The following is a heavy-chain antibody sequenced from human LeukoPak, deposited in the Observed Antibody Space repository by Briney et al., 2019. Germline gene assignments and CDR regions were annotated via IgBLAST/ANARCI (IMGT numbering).Heavy chain of an antibody. Sequence: GGSLRLSCAASGFTFSSYAMSWVRQAPGKGLEWVSAISGSGGSTYYADSVKGRFTISRDNSKNTLYLQMNSLRAEDTAVYYCAKEGVYGSSCYYYGMDVWGQGTTVTVSS. CDR1: GFTFSSYA. D-gene: IGHD3-10*01. CDR3: AKEGVYGSSCYYYGMDV. J-gene: IGHJ6*02. V-gene: IGHV3-23*01. CDR2: ISGSGGST.